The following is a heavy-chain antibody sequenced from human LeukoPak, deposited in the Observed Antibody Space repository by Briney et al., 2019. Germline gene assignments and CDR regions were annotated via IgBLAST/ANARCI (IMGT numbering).Heavy chain of an antibody. Sequence: GGSLRLSCAASGFDLNTYEINWVRQAPGKGLEWIADITISGHTKNYADSVKGRFTISRDNAGTSLYLQMNSLTVEDTGVYYCARGDPHADLWGQGTLVTVSS. CDR2: ITISGHTK. V-gene: IGHV3-48*03. CDR1: GFDLNTYE. CDR3: ARGDPHADL. J-gene: IGHJ5*02.